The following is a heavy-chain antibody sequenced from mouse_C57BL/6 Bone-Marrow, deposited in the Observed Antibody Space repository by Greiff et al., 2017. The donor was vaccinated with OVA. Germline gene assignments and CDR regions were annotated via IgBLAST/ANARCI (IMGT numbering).Heavy chain of an antibody. Sequence: DVKLVESGGGLVKPGGSLKLSCAASGFTFSDYGMHWVRQAPEKGLEWVAYISSGSSTIYYADTVKGRFTISRDNAKNTLFLQMTSLRSEDTAMYYCARNGGNYFDAMDYWGQGTSVTVSS. V-gene: IGHV5-17*01. CDR2: ISSGSSTI. J-gene: IGHJ4*01. CDR1: GFTFSDYG. CDR3: ARNGGNYFDAMDY. D-gene: IGHD2-1*01.